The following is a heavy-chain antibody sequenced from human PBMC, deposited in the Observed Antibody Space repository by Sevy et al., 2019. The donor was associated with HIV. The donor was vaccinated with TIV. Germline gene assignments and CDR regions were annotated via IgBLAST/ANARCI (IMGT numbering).Heavy chain of an antibody. CDR2: INPHNGDT. CDR1: GYTFSTYR. CDR3: ARAYCSGGRCYSLAY. J-gene: IGHJ4*02. D-gene: IGHD2-15*01. V-gene: IGHV1-18*01. Sequence: ASVKVSCKISGYTFSTYRITWVRQAPGQGLEWMGWINPHNGDTNYAQKLQDRITMITDTSTNTAFMELTSLRSDDTAVYYCARAYCSGGRCYSLAYWGQGTLVTVSS.